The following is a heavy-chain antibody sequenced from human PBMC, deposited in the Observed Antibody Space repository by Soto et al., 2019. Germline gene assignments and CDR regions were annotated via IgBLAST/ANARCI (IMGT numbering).Heavy chain of an antibody. V-gene: IGHV3-7*05. Sequence: EVRLVESGGGLVQPGGSQRLSCAASGFTFSSYWVSWVRQAPGKGLEWVANINPDGGAKYYVDSVKGRFTISRDNAKNSLYLQMNSLRAEDTAVYYCARNSPLEAQDHWGQGTLVTVSS. D-gene: IGHD6-6*01. CDR3: ARNSPLEAQDH. J-gene: IGHJ4*02. CDR1: GFTFSSYW. CDR2: INPDGGAK.